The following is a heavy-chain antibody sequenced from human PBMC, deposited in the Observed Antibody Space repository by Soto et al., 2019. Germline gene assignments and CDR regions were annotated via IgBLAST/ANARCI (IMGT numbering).Heavy chain of an antibody. V-gene: IGHV4-31*03. CDR2: IYYSGSA. Sequence: LSLTCTVSGGSISSGGYYWSWIRKHPGKGLEWIGYIYYSGSAYYNPSLKSRVTISVDTSKNQFSLRLSSVTAADTAVFYCARVAGGWCQLLSPGFDPWGQGTLVTV. J-gene: IGHJ5*02. D-gene: IGHD2-2*01. CDR1: GGSISSGGYY. CDR3: ARVAGGWCQLLSPGFDP.